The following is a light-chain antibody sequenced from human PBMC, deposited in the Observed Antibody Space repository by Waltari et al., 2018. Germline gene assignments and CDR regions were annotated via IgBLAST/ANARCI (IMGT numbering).Light chain of an antibody. CDR3: ATWDSSLSAGV. CDR1: NSNIGNNY. J-gene: IGLJ3*02. V-gene: IGLV1-51*01. CDR2: DNN. Sequence: QSVLTQPPSVSAAPGQRVTISCSGSNSNIGNNYVSWYQQLPGTAPKLLIYDNNKRPSGIPDRSSGSKSGTSATLGITGLQTGDEADYYCATWDSSLSAGVFGGGTKLTVL.